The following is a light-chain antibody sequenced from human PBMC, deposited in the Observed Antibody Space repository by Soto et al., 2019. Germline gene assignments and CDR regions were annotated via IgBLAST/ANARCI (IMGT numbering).Light chain of an antibody. V-gene: IGKV3-11*01. CDR1: QSVSSY. CDR3: QQRSNWPPL. J-gene: IGKJ3*01. Sequence: EIVLTQSPATLSLSPVERATLSCRASQSVSSYLAWYQQKPGQAPRLLIYDASNRATGIPARFSGSGSGTDFTLTIISIEHDDFAVYYCQQRSNWPPLFGPGIKVDIK. CDR2: DAS.